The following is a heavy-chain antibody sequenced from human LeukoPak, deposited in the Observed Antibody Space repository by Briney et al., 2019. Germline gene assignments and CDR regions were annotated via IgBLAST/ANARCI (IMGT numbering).Heavy chain of an antibody. CDR3: ARDRLGIDY. CDR2: IYYSGST. V-gene: IGHV4-59*01. D-gene: IGHD7-27*01. Sequence: SETLSLTCTVSGGSISSYYWSWIRQPPGKGLEWIGYIYYSGSTNYNPSLKSRVTISVDTSKSQFSLKLSSVTAADTAVYYCARDRLGIDYWGQGTLVTVSS. J-gene: IGHJ4*02. CDR1: GGSISSYY.